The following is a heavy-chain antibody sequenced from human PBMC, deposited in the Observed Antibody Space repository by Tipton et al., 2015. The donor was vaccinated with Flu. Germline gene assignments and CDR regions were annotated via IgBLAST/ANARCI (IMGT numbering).Heavy chain of an antibody. CDR2: IYASGVT. CDR1: GGSMSNNF. J-gene: IGHJ3*01. Sequence: TLSLTCTVSGGSMSNNFWSWFRQPAEKGLEWIGRIYASGVTNYNPSPKSRVTMSIDTSKNQFSLRLSSVTAADTAVYYCARDPHKLGGESDAFDLWGQGTMVPLSS. CDR3: ARDPHKLGGESDAFDL. V-gene: IGHV4-4*07. D-gene: IGHD7-27*01.